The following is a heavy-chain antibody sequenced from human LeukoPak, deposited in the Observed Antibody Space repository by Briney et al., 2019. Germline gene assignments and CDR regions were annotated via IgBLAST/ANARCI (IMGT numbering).Heavy chain of an antibody. J-gene: IGHJ4*02. V-gene: IGHV3-23*01. CDR1: GFSFSNYG. CDR3: AKEKTIIGNSYGYPRAFDF. Sequence: GGSLRLSCAASGFSFSNYGMTWVRQAPGKGLGWVSYMRSRCETYYTDCVEGRFTISRDASKNTLSLQMKSLRVEDTAIYYCAKEKTIIGNSYGYPRAFDFWGQGTLVTVSS. D-gene: IGHD5-18*01. CDR2: MRSRCET.